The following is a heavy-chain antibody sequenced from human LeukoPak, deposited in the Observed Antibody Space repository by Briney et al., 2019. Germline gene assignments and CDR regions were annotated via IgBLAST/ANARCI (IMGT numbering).Heavy chain of an antibody. Sequence: GGSLRLSCAASGFTFSSYSMNWVRQAPGKGLEWVSSISSSSSYIYYADSVKGRFTISRDNAKNSLYLQMNSLRAEDTAVYYCARDRAGKGIPFDYWGQGTLVTVSS. CDR3: ARDRAGKGIPFDY. V-gene: IGHV3-21*01. CDR1: GFTFSSYS. CDR2: ISSSSSYI. J-gene: IGHJ4*02. D-gene: IGHD6-19*01.